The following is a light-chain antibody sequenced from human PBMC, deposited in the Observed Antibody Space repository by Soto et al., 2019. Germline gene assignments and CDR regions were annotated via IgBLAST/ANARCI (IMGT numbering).Light chain of an antibody. CDR2: DAS. J-gene: IGKJ3*01. CDR1: RSVRNY. Sequence: ILLTQSPAALPLSPWGRATLSCRASRSVRNYLAWYQQKPGQPPSLLIFDASTRATGIAARFSGSGSGTEFTLTISSLEPEDFAVYYCQHRPFGPGTKVDI. CDR3: QHRP. V-gene: IGKV3-11*01.